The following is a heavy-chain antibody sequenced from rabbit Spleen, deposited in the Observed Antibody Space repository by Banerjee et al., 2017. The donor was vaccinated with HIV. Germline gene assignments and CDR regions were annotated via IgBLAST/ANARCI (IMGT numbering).Heavy chain of an antibody. Sequence: QEQLVESGGGLVQPEGSLTLTCTASGFSFSSSYYICWVRQAPGKGLEWIGTIYAGISGSTYYANWAKGRFTISKTSSTTVTLQMTSLTAADTATYFCGRDRYDSSSGHYGDLWGPGTLVTVS. J-gene: IGHJ4*01. CDR1: GFSFSSSYY. V-gene: IGHV1S45*01. D-gene: IGHD1-1*01. CDR2: IYAGISGST. CDR3: GRDRYDSSSGHYGDL.